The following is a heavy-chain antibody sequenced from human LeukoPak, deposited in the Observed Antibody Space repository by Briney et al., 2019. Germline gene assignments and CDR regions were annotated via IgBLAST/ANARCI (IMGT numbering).Heavy chain of an antibody. CDR3: ARHNLVVPAAIDY. V-gene: IGHV4-34*01. Sequence: SGNLSLTCTVSGGSISSFYWGWVPPPPGKGLEWIGEINHSGSTNYNPSLKSRVTISVDTSKNQFSLKLSSVTAADTAVYYCARHNLVVPAAIDYWGQGTLVTVSS. CDR2: INHSGST. D-gene: IGHD2-2*01. CDR1: GGSISSFY. J-gene: IGHJ4*02.